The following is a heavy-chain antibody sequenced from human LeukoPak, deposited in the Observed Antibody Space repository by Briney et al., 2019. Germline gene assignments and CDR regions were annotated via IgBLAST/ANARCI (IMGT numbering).Heavy chain of an antibody. J-gene: IGHJ4*02. CDR2: IYTSGST. Sequence: SETLSLTCTVSGGSISSYYWSWIRQPPGKGLEGIGYIYTSGSTNYNPSLKSRVTISVDTSKNQFSLKLSSVTAADTAVYYCARFAPAMAFDYWGQGTLVTVSS. CDR3: ARFAPAMAFDY. D-gene: IGHD6-19*01. V-gene: IGHV4-4*09. CDR1: GGSISSYY.